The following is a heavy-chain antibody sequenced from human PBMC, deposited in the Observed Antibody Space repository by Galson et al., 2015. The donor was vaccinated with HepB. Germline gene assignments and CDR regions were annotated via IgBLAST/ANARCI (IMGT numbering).Heavy chain of an antibody. CDR2: IHISGST. CDR3: ARAGTWLQDAFNI. D-gene: IGHD5-18*01. J-gene: IGHJ3*02. CDR1: GGSFSSYY. V-gene: IGHV4-4*07. Sequence: ETLSLTCTVSGGSFSSYYWSWIRQPAGKGLEWIGHIHISGSTNYNPSLKSRVTMLVDTSKNQFSLKLSSVTAADTAVYYCARAGTWLQDAFNIWGQGTMVTVSS.